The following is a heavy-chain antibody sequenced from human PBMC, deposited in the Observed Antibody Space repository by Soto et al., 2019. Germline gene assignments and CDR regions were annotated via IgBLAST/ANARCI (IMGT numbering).Heavy chain of an antibody. CDR1: GFTFSSYA. CDR2: ISGRGGST. Sequence: EVQLLESGGGLVQPGGSLRLSCAASGFTFSSYAMSWVRQAPGKGLEWVSAISGRGGSTYYADSVKGRFTISRDTSKNTLYLQMNSRRAEDTAVYYCAKVMALGASCYGADYWGQGTLVTVSS. V-gene: IGHV3-23*01. J-gene: IGHJ4*02. D-gene: IGHD2-2*01. CDR3: AKVMALGASCYGADY.